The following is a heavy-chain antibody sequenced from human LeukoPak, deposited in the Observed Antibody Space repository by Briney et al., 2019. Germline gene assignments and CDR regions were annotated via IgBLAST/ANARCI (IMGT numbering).Heavy chain of an antibody. D-gene: IGHD3-3*01. CDR3: ARIPINYDFWSGYLPWGYYYGMDV. V-gene: IGHV1-2*06. CDR1: GYTFTQFA. CDR2: INPNSGGT. J-gene: IGHJ6*02. Sequence: ASVKVSCKTSGYTFTQFAINWVRQAPGQGLEWMGRINPNSGGTNYAQKFQGRVTMTRDTSISTAYMELSRLRSDDTAVYYCARIPINYDFWSGYLPWGYYYGMDVWGQGTTVTVSS.